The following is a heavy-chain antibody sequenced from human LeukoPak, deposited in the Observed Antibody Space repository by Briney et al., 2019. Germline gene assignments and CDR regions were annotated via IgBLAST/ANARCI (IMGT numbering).Heavy chain of an antibody. CDR2: IYYSGST. J-gene: IGHJ2*01. V-gene: IGHV4-59*08. CDR3: ARLTAYFDL. Sequence: SQTLSLTCTVSGGSISSYYWSWIRQTPGKGLEWIGYIYYSGSTNYNPSLKSRVTISVDTSKNQFSLKLSSVTAADTAVYFCARLTAYFDLWGRGTLVTVCS. CDR1: GGSISSYY.